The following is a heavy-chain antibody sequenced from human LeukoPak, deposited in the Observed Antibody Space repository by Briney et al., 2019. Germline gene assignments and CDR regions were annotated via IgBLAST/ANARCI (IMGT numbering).Heavy chain of an antibody. CDR1: GFTFSSYS. CDR3: ARAMGYGDYEDY. V-gene: IGHV3-21*01. Sequence: GGSLRLSCAASGFTFSSYSMNWVRQAPGKGLEWVSSISSSSSYIYYADSVKGRFTISRDNAKNSLYLQMNSLRAEDTAVYYCARAMGYGDYEDYRGQGTLVTVSS. D-gene: IGHD4-17*01. J-gene: IGHJ4*02. CDR2: ISSSSSYI.